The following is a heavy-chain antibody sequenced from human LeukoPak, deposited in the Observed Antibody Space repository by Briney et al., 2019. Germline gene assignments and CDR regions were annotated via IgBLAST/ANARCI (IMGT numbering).Heavy chain of an antibody. D-gene: IGHD2-15*01. J-gene: IGHJ4*02. CDR1: GFTFSSYS. CDR2: IYTGSTYI. Sequence: GESLRLSCSASGFTFSSYSMNWVRQAPGKGLEWVSSIYTGSTYIYYAESVKVRFIISRDDAKNTLYLQMSSLRAEDTAVHYCARDWRSGGNCFGYWGQGTLVTVSS. CDR3: ARDWRSGGNCFGY. V-gene: IGHV3-21*01.